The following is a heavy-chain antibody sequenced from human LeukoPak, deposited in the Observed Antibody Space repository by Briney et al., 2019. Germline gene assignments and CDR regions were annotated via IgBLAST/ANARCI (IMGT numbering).Heavy chain of an antibody. D-gene: IGHD1-7*01. CDR2: IKSKTDGGTT. J-gene: IGHJ6*03. V-gene: IGHV3-15*01. CDR1: EFTFDDFG. Sequence: GGSLRLSCAASEFTFDDFGLSWVRQAPGKGLEWVGRIKSKTDGGTTDYAAPVKGRFTISRDDSKNTLYLQMNSLKTEDTAVYYCVKDRTYYYYYMDVWGKGTTVTVSS. CDR3: VKDRTYYYYYMDV.